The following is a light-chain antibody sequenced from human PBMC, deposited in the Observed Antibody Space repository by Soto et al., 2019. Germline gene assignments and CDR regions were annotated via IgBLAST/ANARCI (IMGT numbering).Light chain of an antibody. CDR2: GAS. CDR3: QQYNNWSPLT. J-gene: IGKJ4*01. Sequence: EIVMTQSPATLSVSPGERATLSCRASQSVSSNLAWYQQKPGQAPRLLIYGASTRATGIPARCSGSGYGTECTLTISSVQADEFAVYYCQQYNNWSPLTFGGGTKVEIK. V-gene: IGKV3-15*01. CDR1: QSVSSN.